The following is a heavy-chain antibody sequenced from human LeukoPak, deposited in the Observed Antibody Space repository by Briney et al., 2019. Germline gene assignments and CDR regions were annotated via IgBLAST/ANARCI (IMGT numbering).Heavy chain of an antibody. V-gene: IGHV4-59*08. J-gene: IGHJ3*02. D-gene: IGHD6-6*01. CDR2: IYYSGST. Sequence: SETLSLTCTVSGGSIIGYYWSWIRQPAGKGLEWIGYIYYSGSTNYNPSLKSRLTISIDTSENQFSLKLSSVTATDTAVYYCAREYSSSSGRRAFDIWGQGTMVTVSS. CDR1: GGSIIGYY. CDR3: AREYSSSSGRRAFDI.